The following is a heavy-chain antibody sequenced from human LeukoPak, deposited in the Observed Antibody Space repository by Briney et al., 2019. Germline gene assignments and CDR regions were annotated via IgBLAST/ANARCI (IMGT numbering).Heavy chain of an antibody. D-gene: IGHD6-13*01. CDR2: ISAYNGDT. CDR1: GYTFTSSA. V-gene: IGHV1-18*01. Sequence: ASVKVSRKASGYTFTSSAITWVRQAPGQGPEWMAWISAYNGDTRYAQTLQGRVTMTTDTSTSTAYMELRSLRFDDTAVYYCARFSLGAAAAGFDPWGQGTLVTVSS. J-gene: IGHJ5*02. CDR3: ARFSLGAAAAGFDP.